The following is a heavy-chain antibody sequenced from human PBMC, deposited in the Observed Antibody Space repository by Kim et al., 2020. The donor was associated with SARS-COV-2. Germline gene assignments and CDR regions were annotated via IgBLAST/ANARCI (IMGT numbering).Heavy chain of an antibody. V-gene: IGHV4-34*01. J-gene: IGHJ4*02. Sequence: GRTNSNPSLKSRVTISVDTSKNQLSLKLSSVTAADTAVYYCARGRSPGYWGQGTLVTVSS. CDR3: ARGRSPGY. CDR2: GRT.